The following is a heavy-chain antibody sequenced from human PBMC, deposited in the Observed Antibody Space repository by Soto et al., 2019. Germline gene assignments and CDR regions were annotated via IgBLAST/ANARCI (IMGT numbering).Heavy chain of an antibody. D-gene: IGHD3-10*01. Sequence: SETRSLTGTVAGGSISTPGYYWSWIRQPPGKAPEWIAYVYHNGNAYPKPSLKIRVTISLDGAKNQFSLKMTSVTVADTGLYYCAARPYYYYGLDVWGQGTTVTVSS. CDR1: GGSISTPGYY. CDR3: AARPYYYYGLDV. V-gene: IGHV4-30-2*01. J-gene: IGHJ6*02. CDR2: VYHNGNA.